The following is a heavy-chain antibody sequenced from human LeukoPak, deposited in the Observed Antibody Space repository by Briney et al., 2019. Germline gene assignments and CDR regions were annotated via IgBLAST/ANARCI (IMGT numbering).Heavy chain of an antibody. CDR2: IYTSGST. CDR3: ASQYSSSWYDSYYYMDV. J-gene: IGHJ6*03. CDR1: GVSISSYY. D-gene: IGHD6-13*01. Sequence: PSETLSLTCTVSGVSISSYYWSWIRQPAGKGLEWIGRIYTSGSTNYNPSLKCRVTMSVDTSKNKFSLKLSSVTAADTAVYYCASQYSSSWYDSYYYMDVWGKGTTVTVSS. V-gene: IGHV4-4*07.